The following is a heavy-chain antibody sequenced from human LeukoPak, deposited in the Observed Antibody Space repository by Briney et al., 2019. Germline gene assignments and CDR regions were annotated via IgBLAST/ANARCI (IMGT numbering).Heavy chain of an antibody. Sequence: ASVKVSCKASGYTFTSYDINWVRQATGQGLEWMGWMNPNSGNTGYAQKFQGRVTMTRNTSISTAYMELSSLRSEDTAVYYCARVPLYSGSYYYYYGMDVRGQGTTVTVSS. CDR3: ARVPLYSGSYYYYYGMDV. D-gene: IGHD1-26*01. V-gene: IGHV1-8*01. J-gene: IGHJ6*02. CDR2: MNPNSGNT. CDR1: GYTFTSYD.